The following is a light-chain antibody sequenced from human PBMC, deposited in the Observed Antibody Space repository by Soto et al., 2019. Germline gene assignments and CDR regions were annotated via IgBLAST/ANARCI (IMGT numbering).Light chain of an antibody. CDR1: QSLLHSNGHNY. Sequence: EIVVTQSPLSLPVTPGEPASISCRSSQSLLHSNGHNYLEWYLQKPGQSPQLLIYLGSNRASGVPDRFSGSGSCTDFTLKISRVEAEDVGVYYCMQALQSWTFGQGTKVEIK. CDR3: MQALQSWT. CDR2: LGS. V-gene: IGKV2-28*01. J-gene: IGKJ1*01.